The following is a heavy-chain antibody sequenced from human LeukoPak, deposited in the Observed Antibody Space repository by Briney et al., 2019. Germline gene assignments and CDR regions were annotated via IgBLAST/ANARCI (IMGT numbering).Heavy chain of an antibody. Sequence: RAGGSLRLSCAASGFILSSYWMHWVRQAPGKGLVWVSRITSDGSSTIYADSVKGRFTSSRDNAKSTLYLQMNSLRVEDTAVYYCARDINWALGNPWGQGTLVIVSS. CDR3: ARDINWALGNP. V-gene: IGHV3-74*01. CDR2: ITSDGSST. J-gene: IGHJ5*02. D-gene: IGHD1-1*01. CDR1: GFILSSYW.